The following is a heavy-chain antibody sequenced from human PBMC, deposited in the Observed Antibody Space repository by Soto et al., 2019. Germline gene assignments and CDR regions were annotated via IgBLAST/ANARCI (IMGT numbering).Heavy chain of an antibody. Sequence: ASETLSLTCTVSGGSISGHYWIWIRQPPGEGMEWIGYIFYSGSTTYNNNPSLKSRVSISVDTSKNQFYLRLSSVTPADTAVYYCARVGSSGWSPDYWGQGTLVTVSS. CDR3: ARVGSSGWSPDY. CDR2: IFYSGSTTY. J-gene: IGHJ4*02. D-gene: IGHD6-19*01. CDR1: GGSISGHY. V-gene: IGHV4-59*11.